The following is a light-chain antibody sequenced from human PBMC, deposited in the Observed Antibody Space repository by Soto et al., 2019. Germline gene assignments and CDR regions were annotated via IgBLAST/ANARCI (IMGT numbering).Light chain of an antibody. CDR2: GAS. Sequence: DIVLTQSPGTLSLPPGERAILSCSAGQSVSSSHLAWYQQKPGQAPRLLIYGASSRATGIPDRFSGSGSGTDFSLTISRLEPEDFAVYYCQHYGTSPPALTFGGGTKVEIK. CDR1: QSVSSSH. CDR3: QHYGTSPPALT. J-gene: IGKJ4*01. V-gene: IGKV3-20*01.